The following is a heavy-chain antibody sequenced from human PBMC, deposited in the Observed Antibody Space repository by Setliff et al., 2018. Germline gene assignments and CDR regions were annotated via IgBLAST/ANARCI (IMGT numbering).Heavy chain of an antibody. V-gene: IGHV1-3*01. Sequence: ASVKVSCKASGYTFTSYSMHWVRQAPGQSLEWMGWINAGNGNTKYSQKFQGRVTITRDTSASTAYMELSSLRSEDTAVYFCAGVLRDYYGSGSYYNWFDPWGQGTLVPSPQ. J-gene: IGHJ5*02. CDR3: AGVLRDYYGSGSYYNWFDP. D-gene: IGHD3-10*01. CDR1: GYTFTSYS. CDR2: INAGNGNT.